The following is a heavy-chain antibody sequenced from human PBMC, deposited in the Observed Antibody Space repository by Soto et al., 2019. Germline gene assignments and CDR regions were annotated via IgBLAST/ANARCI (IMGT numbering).Heavy chain of an antibody. Sequence: GGSLRLSCAASGFTFTRYSMNWVRQAQGKGLRGVSSISSTTNYICYGDSMKGRFTLSRDNAKNSLYLEMNRLRAEDTAVYYCARESEDLTSNFDCWGQGTLVTVSS. V-gene: IGHV3-21*06. CDR3: ARESEDLTSNFDC. J-gene: IGHJ4*02. CDR2: ISSTTNYI. CDR1: GFTFTRYS. D-gene: IGHD7-27*01.